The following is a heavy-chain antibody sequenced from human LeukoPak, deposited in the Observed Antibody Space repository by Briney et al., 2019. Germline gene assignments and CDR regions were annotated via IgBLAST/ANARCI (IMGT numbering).Heavy chain of an antibody. CDR2: INHSENT. CDR3: AREGEQLGPYYFDY. V-gene: IGHV4-34*01. CDR1: GGSFSGYF. Sequence: PSETLSLTCAVYGGSFSGYFWSWIRQPPGKGLEWIGEINHSENTNFNPSLKSRVTISVDTSKNQFSLKLSPVTAADTAVYYCAREGEQLGPYYFDYWGQGTLVTVSS. D-gene: IGHD6-6*01. J-gene: IGHJ4*02.